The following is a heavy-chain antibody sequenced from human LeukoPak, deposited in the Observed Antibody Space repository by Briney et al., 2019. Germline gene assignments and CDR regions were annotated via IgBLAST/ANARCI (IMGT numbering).Heavy chain of an antibody. CDR3: ATSVAGNGHDAFDI. Sequence: PSETLSLTCTVSGGSISSYYWSWIRQPPGKGLEWIGYIYYSGSTNYNPSLKSRVTISVDTSKNQFSLKLSSVTAADTAVYYCATSVAGNGHDAFDIWGQGTMVTVSS. J-gene: IGHJ3*02. CDR2: IYYSGST. V-gene: IGHV4-59*01. CDR1: GGSISSYY. D-gene: IGHD6-19*01.